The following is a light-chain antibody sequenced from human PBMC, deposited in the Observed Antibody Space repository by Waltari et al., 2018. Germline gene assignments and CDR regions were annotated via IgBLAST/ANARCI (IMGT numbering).Light chain of an antibody. CDR3: TSYTSRVI. J-gene: IGLJ2*01. Sequence: NHVSWYQQHPGKVPKLLIYDVNNRPSGVSSRFSGSKSGNTASLTISGLQAEDEADYYCTSYTSRVIFGGGTKLTV. CDR2: DVN. CDR1: NH. V-gene: IGLV2-14*03.